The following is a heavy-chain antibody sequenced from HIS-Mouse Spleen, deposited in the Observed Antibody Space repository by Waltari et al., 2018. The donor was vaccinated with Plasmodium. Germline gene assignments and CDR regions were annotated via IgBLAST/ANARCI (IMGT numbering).Heavy chain of an antibody. V-gene: IGHV4-34*01. Sequence: QVQLQQWGAGLLKPSETLSLTCAVYGGSFSGYYWSWIRQPPGKGLEWIGENNQSESTNYTPSLKSRVTRSVDTSKNQCSRKLGSGTAADTAVYYCARLVVVASKDSYWGQGTLVTVSS. J-gene: IGHJ4*02. CDR2: NNQSEST. CDR3: ARLVVVASKDSY. D-gene: IGHD2-15*01. CDR1: GGSFSGYY.